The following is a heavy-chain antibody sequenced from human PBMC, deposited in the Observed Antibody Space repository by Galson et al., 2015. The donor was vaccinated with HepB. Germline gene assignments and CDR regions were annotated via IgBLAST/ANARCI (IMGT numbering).Heavy chain of an antibody. CDR1: GFSLGTSGMC. V-gene: IGHV2-70*11. J-gene: IGHJ4*02. CDR2: IDWDDDK. Sequence: PALVKPTQTLTLTCTFSGFSLGTSGMCVSWIRQPPGKALEWLARIDWDDDKYYSTSLKTRLTISKDTSKNQVVLTMTNMDPVDTATYYCARLNTSGWSAIDYWGQGTLVTVSS. D-gene: IGHD6-19*01. CDR3: ARLNTSGWSAIDY.